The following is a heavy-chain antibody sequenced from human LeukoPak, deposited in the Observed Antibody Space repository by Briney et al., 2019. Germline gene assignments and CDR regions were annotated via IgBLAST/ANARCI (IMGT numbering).Heavy chain of an antibody. CDR1: GGSIISYY. CDR2: IYYSGST. CDR3: AKRAYGSGSYYNDYYYYYMDV. D-gene: IGHD3-10*01. Sequence: SETLSLTCTVSGGSIISYYWSWIRQPPGKGLEWIGYIYYSGSTNYNPSLKSRVTISVDTSKNQFSLQLSSVTAADTAVYYCAKRAYGSGSYYNDYYYYYMDVWGKGTTVTVSS. V-gene: IGHV4-59*01. J-gene: IGHJ6*03.